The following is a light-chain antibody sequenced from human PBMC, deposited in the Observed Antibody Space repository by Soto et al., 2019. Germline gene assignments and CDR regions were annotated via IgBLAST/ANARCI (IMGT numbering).Light chain of an antibody. V-gene: IGLV4-69*01. CDR1: SGHSTYV. CDR3: QTWGTGMV. CDR2: INSDGSH. Sequence: QSVLTQSPSASASLGASVKLTCTLSSGHSTYVIAWHQQQPEKGPRYLITINSDGSHNKGDGIPDRFSGSSSGAERYLTISSLQSEDEADYYCQTWGTGMVFGGGTQLTVL. J-gene: IGLJ2*01.